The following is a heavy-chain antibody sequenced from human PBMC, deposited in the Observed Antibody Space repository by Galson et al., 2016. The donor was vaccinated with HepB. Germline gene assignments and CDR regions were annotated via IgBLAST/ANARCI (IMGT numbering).Heavy chain of an antibody. V-gene: IGHV3-23*01. D-gene: IGHD3-10*01. CDR3: ARETDYNVHSFDY. CDR2: ISGSGGSS. J-gene: IGHJ4*02. CDR1: GVTFGTYA. Sequence: SLRLSCAASGVTFGTYAISWVRQAPGKGLEWVSVISGSGGSSYYADSVKGRFTITRDNSKNTLYLQMHSLRAEDTAVYFCARETDYNVHSFDYWGQGTLVTVSS.